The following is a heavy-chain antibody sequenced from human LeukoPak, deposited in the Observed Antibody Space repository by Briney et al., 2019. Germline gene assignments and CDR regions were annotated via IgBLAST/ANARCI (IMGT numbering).Heavy chain of an antibody. V-gene: IGHV1-69*13. CDR1: GGTFSSYA. CDR3: ARVYCRSTSCPYYFDY. CDR2: IIPIFGTA. J-gene: IGHJ4*02. Sequence: ASVKVSCKASGGTFSSYAISWVRQAPGQGLEWMGGIIPIFGTANYAQKFQGRVTITADESTSTAYMELSSLRSEDTAVYYCARVYCRSTSCPYYFDYWGQGTLVTVSS. D-gene: IGHD2-2*01.